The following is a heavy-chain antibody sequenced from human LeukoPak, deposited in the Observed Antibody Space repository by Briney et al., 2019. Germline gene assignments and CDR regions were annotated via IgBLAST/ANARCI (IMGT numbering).Heavy chain of an antibody. CDR3: AKDLPDIRFDP. CDR1: GFTFSSYS. J-gene: IGHJ5*02. V-gene: IGHV3-48*04. Sequence: PGGSLRLSCAASGFTFSSYSMNWVRQAPGKGLEWVSYISSSGSTIYYADSVKGRFTISRDNAKNSLYLQMNSLRAEDTAVYYCAKDLPDIRFDPWGQGTLVTVSS. CDR2: ISSSGSTI. D-gene: IGHD5-12*01.